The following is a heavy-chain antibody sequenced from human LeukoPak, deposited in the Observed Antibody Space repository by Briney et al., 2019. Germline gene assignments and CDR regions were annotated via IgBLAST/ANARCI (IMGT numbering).Heavy chain of an antibody. J-gene: IGHJ3*02. D-gene: IGHD2/OR15-2a*01. CDR1: GFTFDDYA. Sequence: PGGSLRLSCAASGFTFDDYAMHWVRHAPGKGLEWVSGISWNSFTIGYADSVKGRFTISRDNAKNSLYLQMNSLRAEDTAVYYCAKSITRSAYDAFDIWGQGTMVTVSS. CDR3: AKSITRSAYDAFDI. V-gene: IGHV3-9*01. CDR2: ISWNSFTI.